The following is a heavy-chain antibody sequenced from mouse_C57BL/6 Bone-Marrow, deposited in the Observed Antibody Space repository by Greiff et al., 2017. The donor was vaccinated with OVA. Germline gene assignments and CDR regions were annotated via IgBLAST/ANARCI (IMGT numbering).Heavy chain of an antibody. J-gene: IGHJ2*01. V-gene: IGHV5-4*01. CDR1: GFTFSSYA. CDR2: ISDGGSYT. Sequence: EVHLVESGGGLVKPGGSLKLSCAASGFTFSSYAMSWVRQTPEKRLEWVATISDGGSYTYYPDNVKGRFTISRDNAKNNLYLQMSHLKSEDTAMYYCARRGNPSDYWGQGTTLTVSS. D-gene: IGHD2-1*01. CDR3: ARRGNPSDY.